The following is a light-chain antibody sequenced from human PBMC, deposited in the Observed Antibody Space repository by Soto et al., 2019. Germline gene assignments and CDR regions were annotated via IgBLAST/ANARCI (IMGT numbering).Light chain of an antibody. Sequence: EIELTQSPGTLSLSPGESATLSCKASQSVSSTYLAWFQQKPGQAPRLLIYGASSRAPGIPDRFSGSGSGTDFTLTISRLEPEDFAVYYCQQYGSSGRTFGQGTKVDIK. V-gene: IGKV3-20*01. CDR2: GAS. CDR3: QQYGSSGRT. J-gene: IGKJ1*01. CDR1: QSVSSTY.